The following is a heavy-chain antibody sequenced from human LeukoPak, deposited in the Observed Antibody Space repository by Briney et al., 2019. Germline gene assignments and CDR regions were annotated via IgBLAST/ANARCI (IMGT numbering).Heavy chain of an antibody. V-gene: IGHV4-4*07. Sequence: SETLSLTCTVSGGSISSYYWSWIRQPAGKGLEWIGRIYTSGSTNYNPSLKSRVTMSVDTSKNQFSLKLSSVTAADTAVYYCASQEVDTAMVYGYYGMDVWGQGTTVTVSS. CDR2: IYTSGST. J-gene: IGHJ6*02. CDR3: ASQEVDTAMVYGYYGMDV. CDR1: GGSISSYY. D-gene: IGHD5-18*01.